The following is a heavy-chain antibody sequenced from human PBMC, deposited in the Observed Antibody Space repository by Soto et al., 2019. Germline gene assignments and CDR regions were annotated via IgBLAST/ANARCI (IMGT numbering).Heavy chain of an antibody. D-gene: IGHD1-26*01. CDR3: AREGGSYYDYFDY. J-gene: IGHJ4*02. Sequence: QVQPVESGGGVVQPGRSLRLSCAASGFTFSSYAMHWVRQAPGKGLEWVAVISYDGSNKYYADSVKGRFTISRDNSKNTLYLQMNSLRAEDTAVYYCAREGGSYYDYFDYWGQGTLVTVSS. CDR2: ISYDGSNK. V-gene: IGHV3-30-3*01. CDR1: GFTFSSYA.